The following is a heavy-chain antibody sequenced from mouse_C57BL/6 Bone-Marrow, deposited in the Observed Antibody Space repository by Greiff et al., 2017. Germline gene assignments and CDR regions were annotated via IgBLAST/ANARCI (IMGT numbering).Heavy chain of an antibody. J-gene: IGHJ4*01. Sequence: QVQLQQPGAELVRPGTSVKLSCKASGYTFTSYWMHWVKQRPGQGLEWIGVIDPSDSYTNYNQKFKGKATLTVDTSSSTAYMQLSSLTSEDSAVYYCARRGITYAMDDWGQGTSVTVSS. CDR1: GYTFTSYW. D-gene: IGHD2-4*01. CDR3: ARRGITYAMDD. CDR2: IDPSDSYT. V-gene: IGHV1-59*01.